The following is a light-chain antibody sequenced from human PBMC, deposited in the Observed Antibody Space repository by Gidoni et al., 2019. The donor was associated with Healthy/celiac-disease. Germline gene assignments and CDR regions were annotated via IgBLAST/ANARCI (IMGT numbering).Light chain of an antibody. J-gene: IGKJ4*01. V-gene: IGKV6-21*01. Sequence: LIKYASRSFSGVPSRFSGSGSGTDFTLTINSLEAEDAATYYCHQSSSLPLTFGGGTKVEIK. CDR2: YAS. CDR3: HQSSSLPLT.